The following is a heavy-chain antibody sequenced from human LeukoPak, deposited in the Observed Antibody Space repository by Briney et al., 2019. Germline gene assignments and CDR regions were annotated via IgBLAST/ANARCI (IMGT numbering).Heavy chain of an antibody. CDR3: AKEEGWLLPYYYGMDV. V-gene: IGHV3-23*01. CDR2: ISGSGGST. Sequence: GGSLRLSCAASGFTFNTYAMSWVRQAPGKGLEWVSAISGSGGSTYYADSVKGRFTISRDNSKNTLYLQMNSLRAEDTAVYYCAKEEGWLLPYYYGMDVWGQGTTVTVSS. J-gene: IGHJ6*02. CDR1: GFTFNTYA. D-gene: IGHD2-21*01.